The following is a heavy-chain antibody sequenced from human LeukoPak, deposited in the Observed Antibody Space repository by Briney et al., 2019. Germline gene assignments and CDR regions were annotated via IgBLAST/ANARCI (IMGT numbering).Heavy chain of an antibody. CDR3: ARANSWPSDAFDI. V-gene: IGHV7-4-1*02. J-gene: IGHJ3*02. D-gene: IGHD6-13*01. CDR1: GYTFTSYA. CDR2: INTYTGNT. Sequence: GASVTVFCSASGYTFTSYAMHWVRQAPGQGLEWMGCINTYTGNTTYAQGFTGRFVFSLDTSVSTAYPLMSTLKAEDTAVYCSARANSWPSDAFDIWGEGTMVTVSS.